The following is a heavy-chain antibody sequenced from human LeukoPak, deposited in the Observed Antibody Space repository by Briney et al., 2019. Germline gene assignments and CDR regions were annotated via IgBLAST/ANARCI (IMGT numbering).Heavy chain of an antibody. Sequence: ASVKVSCKASGYTFTSYAMNWVRQAPGQGLEWMGWINTYTGNTTYAQGFTGRFVFSLDTSVSTAYLQISSLKAEDTAVYYCARDLGNCGGDCYPPYYYYYGMDVWGQGTTVTVSS. CDR1: GYTFTSYA. J-gene: IGHJ6*02. V-gene: IGHV7-4-1*02. CDR2: INTYTGNT. CDR3: ARDLGNCGGDCYPPYYYYYGMDV. D-gene: IGHD2-21*02.